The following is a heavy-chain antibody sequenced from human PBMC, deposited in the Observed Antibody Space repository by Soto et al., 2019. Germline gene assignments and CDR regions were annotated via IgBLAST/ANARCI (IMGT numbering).Heavy chain of an antibody. CDR3: ARGRRYCSSTSCYRNWFDP. V-gene: IGHV4-34*01. CDR1: GGSFSGYY. CDR2: INHSGST. D-gene: IGHD2-2*01. J-gene: IGHJ5*02. Sequence: PSETLSLTCAVYGGSFSGYYWSWIRQPPGKGLEWIGEINHSGSTNYNPSLKSRVTISVDTSKNQFSLKLSSVTAADTAVYYCARGRRYCSSTSCYRNWFDPWGQGTLVTVSS.